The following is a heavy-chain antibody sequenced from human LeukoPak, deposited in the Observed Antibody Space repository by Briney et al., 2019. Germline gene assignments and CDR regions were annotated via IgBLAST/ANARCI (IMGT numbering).Heavy chain of an antibody. J-gene: IGHJ4*02. D-gene: IGHD1-26*01. CDR1: GFTFSYHN. CDR2: ISSSGDYK. Sequence: GGSLRLSCVASGFTFSYHNINWVRQVPGRGLEWVSSISSSGDYKFYAPSLEGRFTISRDNSKNTLYLQMNSLRAEDTAVYYCAKLGPYYFDYWGQGTLVTVSS. V-gene: IGHV3-21*04. CDR3: AKLGPYYFDY.